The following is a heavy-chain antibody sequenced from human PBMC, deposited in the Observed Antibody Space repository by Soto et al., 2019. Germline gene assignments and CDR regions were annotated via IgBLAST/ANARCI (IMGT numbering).Heavy chain of an antibody. V-gene: IGHV1-3*01. Sequence: GASVKVSCKASGYTFTSYAMHWVRQAPGQRLEWMGWINAGNGNTKYSQKFQGRVTITRDTSASTAYMELSSLRSEDTAVYYCARGLLIVGDTKEQNFDYWGQGTLVTVSS. CDR1: GYTFTSYA. CDR2: INAGNGNT. J-gene: IGHJ4*02. D-gene: IGHD1-26*01. CDR3: ARGLLIVGDTKEQNFDY.